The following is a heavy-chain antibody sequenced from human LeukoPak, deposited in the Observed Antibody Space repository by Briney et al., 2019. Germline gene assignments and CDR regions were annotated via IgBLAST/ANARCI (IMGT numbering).Heavy chain of an antibody. CDR3: ARIIDPLGVNDY. J-gene: IGHJ4*02. CDR2: ISSSGSTI. D-gene: IGHD2-8*01. Sequence: PGGCLRLSCAASGFTFSSYEMNWVRQAPGKGLEWVSYISSSGSTIYYADSVKGRFTISRDNAKNSLYLQMNSLRAEDTAVYYCARIIDPLGVNDYWGQGTLVTVSS. V-gene: IGHV3-48*03. CDR1: GFTFSSYE.